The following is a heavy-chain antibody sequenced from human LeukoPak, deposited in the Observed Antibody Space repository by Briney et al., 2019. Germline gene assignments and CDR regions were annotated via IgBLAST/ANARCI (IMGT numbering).Heavy chain of an antibody. J-gene: IGHJ4*02. V-gene: IGHV3-74*01. CDR1: GFTFSNYW. Sequence: GGSLRLSCGASGFTFSNYWMHWVRQAPGKGLVWLSRIHTDGSSIDYADSVKGRFTISRDNAKNTLYLQMNSLRVEDTAVYYCARSGDLGGHWGQGTLVTVSS. D-gene: IGHD3-10*01. CDR3: ARSGDLGGH. CDR2: IHTDGSSI.